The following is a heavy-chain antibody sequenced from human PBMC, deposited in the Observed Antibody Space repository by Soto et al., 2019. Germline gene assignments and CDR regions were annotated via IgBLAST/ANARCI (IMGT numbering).Heavy chain of an antibody. CDR3: ARWVRSSSPLYYYYGMDV. Sequence: SETLSLTCAVYGGSFSGYYWSWIRQPPGKGLEWIGEINHSGSTNYNPSLKSRVTISVDTSKNQFSLKLSSVTAADTAVYYCARWVRSSSPLYYYYGMDVWGQGTTVTVSS. V-gene: IGHV4-34*01. D-gene: IGHD6-6*01. CDR1: GGSFSGYY. CDR2: INHSGST. J-gene: IGHJ6*02.